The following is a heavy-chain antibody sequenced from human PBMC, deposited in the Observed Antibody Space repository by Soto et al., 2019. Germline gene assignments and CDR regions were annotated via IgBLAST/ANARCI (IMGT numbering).Heavy chain of an antibody. CDR3: ATYYYDSSGYDFDY. Sequence: SETLSLTCAVYGGSFSGYYWSWIRQPPGKGLEWIGQINHSGSTNYNPSLKSRVTISVDTSKNQFSLRLSSVTAADTAVYYCATYYYDSSGYDFDYWGLGTLVT. D-gene: IGHD3-22*01. CDR2: INHSGST. CDR1: GGSFSGYY. V-gene: IGHV4-34*01. J-gene: IGHJ4*02.